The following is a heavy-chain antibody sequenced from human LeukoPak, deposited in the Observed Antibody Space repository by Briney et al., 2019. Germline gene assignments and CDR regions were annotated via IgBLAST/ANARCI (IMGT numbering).Heavy chain of an antibody. CDR2: ISSSSSYI. Sequence: GGSLRLSCAASGFTFSSYSMNWVRQAPGKGLEWVSSISSSSSYIYYADSVKGRFTISRDNAKNSLYLQMNSLRAEDTAVYYCARASYGDYGPFDYWGQGTLVTVSS. CDR1: GFTFSSYS. CDR3: ARASYGDYGPFDY. J-gene: IGHJ4*02. D-gene: IGHD4-17*01. V-gene: IGHV3-21*01.